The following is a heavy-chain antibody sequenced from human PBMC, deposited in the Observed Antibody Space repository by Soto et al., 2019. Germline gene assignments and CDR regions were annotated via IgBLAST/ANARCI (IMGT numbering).Heavy chain of an antibody. CDR2: ISGSGDRI. Sequence: EVQLLESGGGLVEPGGSLRLSCAASGLTFSSSSMSWVRQAPGKGQEWVSAISGSGDRIFYADSVKGRFTISRDNSKNTLYLKLTGLRAEDTAVYSCPKMVVRGVWVFDYWGQGTLVTVSS. J-gene: IGHJ4*02. CDR1: GLTFSSSS. V-gene: IGHV3-23*01. CDR3: PKMVVRGVWVFDY. D-gene: IGHD3-10*01.